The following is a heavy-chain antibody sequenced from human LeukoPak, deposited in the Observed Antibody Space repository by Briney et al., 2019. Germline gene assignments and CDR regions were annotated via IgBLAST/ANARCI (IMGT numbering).Heavy chain of an antibody. V-gene: IGHV3-48*01. CDR3: ARVQRGIAVALDY. J-gene: IGHJ4*02. D-gene: IGHD6-19*01. CDR1: GFTFSSYS. Sequence: GASLRLSCAASGFTFSSYSMNWVRQAPGKGLEWISYITSSSSTKYYADSVKGRFTISRDNAKNLLYLQMNSLRAEDTAVYYCARVQRGIAVALDYWGQGTLATVSS. CDR2: ITSSSSTK.